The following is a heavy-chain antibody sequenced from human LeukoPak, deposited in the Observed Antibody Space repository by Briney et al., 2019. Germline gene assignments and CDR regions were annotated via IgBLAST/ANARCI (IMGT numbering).Heavy chain of an antibody. D-gene: IGHD3-10*01. CDR2: IWYDGSNK. Sequence: PGGSLRLSCAASGFTFSSYGMHWVRQAPGKGLEWVAVIWYDGSNKYYADSVKGRFTISRDNSKNTLYLQMNSLRAEDTAVYYCARDHGSGSYSLYYFDYWGQGTLVTVSS. J-gene: IGHJ4*02. CDR3: ARDHGSGSYSLYYFDY. CDR1: GFTFSSYG. V-gene: IGHV3-33*01.